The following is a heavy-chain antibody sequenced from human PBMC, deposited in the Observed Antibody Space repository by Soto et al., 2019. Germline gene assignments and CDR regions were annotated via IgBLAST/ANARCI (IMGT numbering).Heavy chain of an antibody. CDR3: ALSRERSTPTDRSGLIRS. Sequence: SVKVSCEASGGTFSSYASSWVRQAPGQGLEWMGGIIPIFGTANYAQKFQGRVTITADESTSTAYMELSSLRSEDTAVYYCALSRERSTPTDRSGLIRSWGQGTLVTVSS. J-gene: IGHJ5*02. D-gene: IGHD6-19*01. CDR1: GGTFSSYA. CDR2: IIPIFGTA. V-gene: IGHV1-69*13.